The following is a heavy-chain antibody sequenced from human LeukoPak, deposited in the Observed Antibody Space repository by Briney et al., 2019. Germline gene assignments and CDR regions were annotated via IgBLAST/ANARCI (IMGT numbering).Heavy chain of an antibody. J-gene: IGHJ6*03. V-gene: IGHV3-53*01. CDR3: ARDRLVRGVIHYYYMDV. Sequence: GGSPRLSCAASGFTVSSNYMSWVRQAPGKGLEWVSVIYSGGSTYHADSVKGRFTISRDNSKNTLYLQMNSLRAEDTPVYYCARDRLVRGVIHYYYMDVWGKGTTVTVSS. D-gene: IGHD3-10*01. CDR1: GFTVSSNY. CDR2: IYSGGST.